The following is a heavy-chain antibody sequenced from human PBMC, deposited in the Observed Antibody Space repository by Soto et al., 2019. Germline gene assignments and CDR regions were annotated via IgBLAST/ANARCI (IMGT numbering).Heavy chain of an antibody. Sequence: VGSLRLSCAASGFTFSSYAMHWVRQAPGKGLEWVAVISYDGSNKYYADSVKGRFTISRDNSKNTLYLQMNSLRAEDTAVYYCARDLTYYYDSSEGYWGQGTLVTVSS. D-gene: IGHD3-22*01. CDR3: ARDLTYYYDSSEGY. CDR1: GFTFSSYA. J-gene: IGHJ4*02. V-gene: IGHV3-30-3*01. CDR2: ISYDGSNK.